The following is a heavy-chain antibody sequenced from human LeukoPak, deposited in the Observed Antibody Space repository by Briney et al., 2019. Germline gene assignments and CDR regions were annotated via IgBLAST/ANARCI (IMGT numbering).Heavy chain of an antibody. CDR3: AADDLLFVY. CDR1: GFTFTDSA. Sequence: GASVKVSCKASGFTFTDSAVQWVRQARGQRLEWIGWIDVGSGNTNFAQKFRERVTITRDMSTNTANMELTSLSSEDTAVYYCAADDLLFVYWGQGTLVTVSS. J-gene: IGHJ4*02. D-gene: IGHD2-21*01. CDR2: IDVGSGNT. V-gene: IGHV1-58*01.